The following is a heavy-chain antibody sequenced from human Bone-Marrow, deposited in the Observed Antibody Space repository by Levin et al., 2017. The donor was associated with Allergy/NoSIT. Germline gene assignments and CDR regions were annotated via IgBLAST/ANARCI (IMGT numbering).Heavy chain of an antibody. D-gene: IGHD2-21*02. V-gene: IGHV3-30*18. J-gene: IGHJ4*02. CDR3: AKDCGGDCHGWGY. CDR1: GFNFSTYG. CDR2: ISYDGNKE. Sequence: GGSLRLSCVGSGFNFSTYGIHWVRQAPGKGLEWVAVISYDGNKEFFADSVKGRFTISRDNSRNTVYLQMDSLRVEDTAVYYCAKDCGGDCHGWGYWGQGTLVTVSS.